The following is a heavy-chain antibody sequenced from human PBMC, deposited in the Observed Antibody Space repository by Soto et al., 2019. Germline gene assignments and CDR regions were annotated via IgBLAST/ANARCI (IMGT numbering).Heavy chain of an antibody. CDR1: GFTFSSYG. Sequence: PGGSLRLSCAASGFTFSSYGMHWVRQAPGKGLEWVAVISYDGSNKYYADSVKGRFTTSRDNSKNTLYLQMNSLRAEDTAVYYCARDNYSSGWYSFFDYWGQGTLVTVSS. V-gene: IGHV3-30*03. CDR2: ISYDGSNK. D-gene: IGHD6-19*01. CDR3: ARDNYSSGWYSFFDY. J-gene: IGHJ4*02.